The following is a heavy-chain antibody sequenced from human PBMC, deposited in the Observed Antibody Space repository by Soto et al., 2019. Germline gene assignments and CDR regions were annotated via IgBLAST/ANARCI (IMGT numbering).Heavy chain of an antibody. J-gene: IGHJ4*02. CDR3: ARDPQLWTLDY. V-gene: IGHV1-46*01. D-gene: IGHD5-18*01. Sequence: ASVKVSCKASGYTFTSYYMHWVRQAPGQGLEWMGIINPSGGSTSYAQKFQGRVTMTRETSTSTVYMELSSLRSEDTAVYYCARDPQLWTLDYWGQGTLVTVSS. CDR1: GYTFTSYY. CDR2: INPSGGST.